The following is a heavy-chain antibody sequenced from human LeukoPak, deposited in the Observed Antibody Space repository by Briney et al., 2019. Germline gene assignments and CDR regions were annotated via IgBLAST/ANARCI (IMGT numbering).Heavy chain of an antibody. D-gene: IGHD6-19*01. CDR3: ARDRGAAVAGRENYYYYYGMDV. CDR2: IYYSGST. V-gene: IGHV4-61*01. Sequence: PSETLSLTCTVSGGSVSINNYYWGWIRHPPGKGLEWIGYIYYSGSTNYNPSLKSRVTISVDTSKNQFSLKLSSVTAADTAVYYCARDRGAAVAGRENYYYYYGMDVWGQGTTVTVSS. J-gene: IGHJ6*02. CDR1: GGSVSINNYY.